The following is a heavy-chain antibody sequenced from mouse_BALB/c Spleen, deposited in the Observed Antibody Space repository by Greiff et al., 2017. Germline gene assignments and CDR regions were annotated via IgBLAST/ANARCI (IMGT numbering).Heavy chain of an antibody. CDR1: GYSITSDYA. CDR3: ARAPIHNYDWYVEV. D-gene: IGHD1-2*01. J-gene: IGHJ1*01. V-gene: IGHV3-2*02. Sequence: EVQLVESGPGLVKPSQSLSLTCTVTGYSITSDYAWNCIRPCPGNKLEWMGYISYSGSTSYNPSLKSRISITRDTSKNQFFLQLNSVTTEDTATYYCARAPIHNYDWYVEVWGAEATVTVSS. CDR2: ISYSGST.